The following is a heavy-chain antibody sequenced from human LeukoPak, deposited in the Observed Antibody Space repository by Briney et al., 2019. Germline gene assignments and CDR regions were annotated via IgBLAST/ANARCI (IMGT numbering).Heavy chain of an antibody. J-gene: IGHJ4*02. V-gene: IGHV3-23*01. D-gene: IGHD6-19*01. CDR3: AKDSAASGWSGGFDY. Sequence: GGSLRLSCAASGMPFSSDAMSWVRQAPGKGLEWVSAINGGTTLYAYSVKGRFTISRDNSNNTLFLQMNSLRAEDTAVYYCAKDSAASGWSGGFDYWGQGTLVTVSS. CDR1: GMPFSSDA. CDR2: INGGTT.